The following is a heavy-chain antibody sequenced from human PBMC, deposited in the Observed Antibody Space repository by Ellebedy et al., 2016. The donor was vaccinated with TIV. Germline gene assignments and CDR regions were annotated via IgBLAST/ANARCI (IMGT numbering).Heavy chain of an antibody. J-gene: IGHJ5*02. Sequence: MPSETLSLTCIVSDDSISSYYWTWIRQPPGKGLEWIGYIYYSGSTSYNPSLKSRVTISVDTSKHQFSLKLTSVTAADTAVYYCARATVGGYSGYELSSWGQGTLVTVSS. CDR2: IYYSGST. CDR3: ARATVGGYSGYELSS. CDR1: DDSISSYY. V-gene: IGHV4-59*01. D-gene: IGHD5-12*01.